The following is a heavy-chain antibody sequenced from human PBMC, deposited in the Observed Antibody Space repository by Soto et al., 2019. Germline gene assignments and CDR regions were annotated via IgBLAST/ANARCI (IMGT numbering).Heavy chain of an antibody. V-gene: IGHV4-34*01. Sequence: QVHLQQWGAGLLKPSETLSLTCAVYGGSFTGYYWSWIRQPPGKGLEWIGEINHRGSTNYNPSLRSRVIISVDTSKNQFSLKLNSVTAADTAVYYCATSYFDFWSGYYRGYYFDYWGQGTLVTVFS. CDR1: GGSFTGYY. D-gene: IGHD3-3*01. CDR3: ATSYFDFWSGYYRGYYFDY. J-gene: IGHJ4*02. CDR2: INHRGST.